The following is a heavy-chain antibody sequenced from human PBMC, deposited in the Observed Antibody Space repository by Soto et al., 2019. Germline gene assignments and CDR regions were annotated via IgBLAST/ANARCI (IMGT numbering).Heavy chain of an antibody. CDR2: ISYDGSNK. D-gene: IGHD3-16*01. CDR3: AIGYDYVWGSYEDY. Sequence: GGSLRLSCAASGFTFSSYAMHWVRQAPGKGLEWVAVISYDGSNKYYADSVKGRFTISRDNSKNTLYLQMNSLRAEDTAVYYCAIGYDYVWGSYEDYWGQGTLVTVSS. CDR1: GFTFSSYA. V-gene: IGHV3-30-3*01. J-gene: IGHJ4*02.